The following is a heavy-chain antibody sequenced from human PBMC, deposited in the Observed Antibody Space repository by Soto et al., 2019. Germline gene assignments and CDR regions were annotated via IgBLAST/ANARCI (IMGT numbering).Heavy chain of an antibody. V-gene: IGHV1-46*01. J-gene: IGHJ4*02. CDR3: ATGLALGDC. CDR1: GYTFSSYY. D-gene: IGHD7-27*01. Sequence: ASVKVSCKASGYTFSSYYIHWVRQAPGQGLEWIGIINPNGGSTNHAQNFKGRPTVTRDTSTATVYMHLSALTSDDTAMYYCATGLALGDCWGQGTLVTVSS. CDR2: INPNGGST.